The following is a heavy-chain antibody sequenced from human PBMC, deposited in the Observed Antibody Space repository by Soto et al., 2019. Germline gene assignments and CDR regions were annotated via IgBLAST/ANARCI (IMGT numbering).Heavy chain of an antibody. Sequence: ASETLSLTCAVSGGSISSGGYSWSWIRQPPGKGLEWIGYIYHSGSTYYNPSLKSRVTISVDRSKNQFSLKLSSVTAADTAVYYCARVTYDSSGYSAFDIWGQGPMVTVSS. CDR1: GGSISSGGYS. D-gene: IGHD3-22*01. J-gene: IGHJ3*02. V-gene: IGHV4-30-2*01. CDR3: ARVTYDSSGYSAFDI. CDR2: IYHSGST.